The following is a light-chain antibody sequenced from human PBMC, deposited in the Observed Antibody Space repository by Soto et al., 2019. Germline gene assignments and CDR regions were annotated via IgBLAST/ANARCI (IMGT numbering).Light chain of an antibody. CDR1: QSVSSN. CDR3: QQANDWPRT. CDR2: GAS. Sequence: VMTQSPSTLSVSPGERATLSCRASQSVSSNLAWSQQKRGQAPRLLMYGASTRATGIPVRFSGSGSGTAFTLIISSLQSEDFAVYYCQQANDWPRTFDQGTKVDIQ. V-gene: IGKV3-15*01. J-gene: IGKJ1*01.